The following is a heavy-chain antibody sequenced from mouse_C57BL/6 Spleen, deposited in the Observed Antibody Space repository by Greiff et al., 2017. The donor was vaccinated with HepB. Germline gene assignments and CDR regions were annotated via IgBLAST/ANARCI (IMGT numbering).Heavy chain of an antibody. CDR2: INPGSGGT. CDR1: GYAFTNYL. V-gene: IGHV1-54*01. Sequence: QVQLQQSGAELVRPGTSVKVSCKASGYAFTNYLIEWVKQRPGQGLEWIGVINPGSGGTNYNEKFKGKATLTADKSSSTAYMQLSSLTSEDSAVYFCASSTMITTPYYYAMGYWGQGTSVTVSS. J-gene: IGHJ4*01. D-gene: IGHD2-4*01. CDR3: ASSTMITTPYYYAMGY.